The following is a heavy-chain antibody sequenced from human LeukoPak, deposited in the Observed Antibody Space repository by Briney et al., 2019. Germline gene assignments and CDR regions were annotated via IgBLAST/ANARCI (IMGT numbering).Heavy chain of an antibody. Sequence: GGSLRLSCAASGFTVSSNYMSWVRQAPGKGLEWVSVIYSGGSTYYADSVKGRFTISRDNSKNTLYLQMNSLRADDTAVYYCARAYGDYLGDYFDYWGQGTLVTVSS. CDR1: GFTVSSNY. CDR2: IYSGGST. J-gene: IGHJ4*02. V-gene: IGHV3-53*01. D-gene: IGHD4-17*01. CDR3: ARAYGDYLGDYFDY.